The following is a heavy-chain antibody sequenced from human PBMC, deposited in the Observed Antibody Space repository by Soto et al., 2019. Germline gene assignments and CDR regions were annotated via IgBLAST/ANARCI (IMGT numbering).Heavy chain of an antibody. CDR1: GYTFTGYY. CDR2: INPNSGGT. D-gene: IGHD5-12*01. J-gene: IGHJ6*02. V-gene: IGHV1-2*02. CDR3: ASVIVATTDRQTYYYYGMDV. Sequence: QVQLVQSGAEVKKPGASVKVSCKASGYTFTGYYMHWVRQAPGQGLEWMGWINPNSGGTNYAQKFQGRVTMTRDASISTAYMELSRLRSDDTAVYYCASVIVATTDRQTYYYYGMDVWGQGTTVTVSS.